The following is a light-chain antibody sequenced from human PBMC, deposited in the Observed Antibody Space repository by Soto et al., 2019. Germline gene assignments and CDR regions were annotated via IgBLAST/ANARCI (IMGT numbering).Light chain of an antibody. CDR1: QTITSN. V-gene: IGKV3-15*01. Sequence: EVVMTQSPATLSVSPGNTVTLSCRANQTITSNLAWYQQKPGQAPRLLIYGASTRATGVPARFSGSGSGTDFTLTISSLEPEDFAVYYCQQYNNWPRTFGQGTKVDIK. J-gene: IGKJ1*01. CDR3: QQYNNWPRT. CDR2: GAS.